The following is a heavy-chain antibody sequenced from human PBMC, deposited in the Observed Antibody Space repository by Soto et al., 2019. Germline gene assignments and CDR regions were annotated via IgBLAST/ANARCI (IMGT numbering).Heavy chain of an antibody. CDR3: ARAPIFGSSSATADDAFDI. Sequence: SETLSLTCTVSGGSISSYYWSWIRQPPGKGLEWIGYIYYSGSTNYNPSLKSRVTISVDTSKNQFSLKLSSVTAADTAVYYCARAPIFGSSSATADDAFDIWGQGTMVTVSS. D-gene: IGHD6-6*01. CDR2: IYYSGST. V-gene: IGHV4-59*01. CDR1: GGSISSYY. J-gene: IGHJ3*02.